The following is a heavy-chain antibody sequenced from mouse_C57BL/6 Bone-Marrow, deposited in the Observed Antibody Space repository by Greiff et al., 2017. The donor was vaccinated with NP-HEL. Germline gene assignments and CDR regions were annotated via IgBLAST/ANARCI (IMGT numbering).Heavy chain of an antibody. CDR1: GYTFTSYW. CDR2: IDPSDSYT. D-gene: IGHD1-1*01. J-gene: IGHJ1*03. V-gene: IGHV1-69*01. Sequence: QVQLQQPGAELVMPGASVKLSCKASGYTFTSYWMHWVKQRPGQGLEWIGEIDPSDSYTNYNQKFKGKSTLTVDKSSSTAYMQLSSLTSEDSAVYCCARSYYGSSSHWYFDVWGTGTTVTVSS. CDR3: ARSYYGSSSHWYFDV.